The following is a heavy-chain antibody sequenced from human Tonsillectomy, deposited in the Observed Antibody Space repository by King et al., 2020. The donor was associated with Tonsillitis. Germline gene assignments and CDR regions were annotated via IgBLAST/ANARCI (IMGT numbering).Heavy chain of an antibody. D-gene: IGHD2-2*01. Sequence: VQLVESGGGLVKPGGSLRLSCAASGFTFSNAWMNWVRQAPGKGLEWVGRIKSKTDGGTTDYGAPVKGRFTISRDDSKNTLYLQMNSLKTEDTAVYYFTVPTCSSTSCFSAFDFWGQGTLVPVSS. CDR1: GFTFSNAW. CDR3: TVPTCSSTSCFSAFDF. V-gene: IGHV3-15*07. J-gene: IGHJ3*01. CDR2: IKSKTDGGTT.